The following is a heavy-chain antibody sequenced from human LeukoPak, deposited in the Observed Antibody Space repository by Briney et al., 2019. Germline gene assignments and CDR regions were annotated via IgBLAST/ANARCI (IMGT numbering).Heavy chain of an antibody. CDR2: IKTDGSRT. Sequence: GGSLRLSCVASGLTFSNYWMHWVRQAPGKGLVWVSRIKTDGSRTNYADSVKGRFTISRDNARNTVYLHMNSLRAEDTAVFYCARADQGPLDYWGQGSLVTVSS. CDR3: ARADQGPLDY. D-gene: IGHD2-2*01. J-gene: IGHJ4*02. CDR1: GLTFSNYW. V-gene: IGHV3-74*01.